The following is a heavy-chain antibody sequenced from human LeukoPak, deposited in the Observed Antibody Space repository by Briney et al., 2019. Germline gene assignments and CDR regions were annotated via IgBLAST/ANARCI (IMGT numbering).Heavy chain of an antibody. CDR2: ISDSGGRT. Sequence: PGGSLRLSCAASGFTFSTYAMNWVRQAPGKGLEWVSVISDSGGRTYYADSVKGRFTISRDNSKNTLYLQMNSLRAEDTAVYYCARDPYRLSGSGSYYPFGMDVWGQGTTVTVSS. D-gene: IGHD3-10*01. V-gene: IGHV3-23*01. J-gene: IGHJ6*02. CDR3: ARDPYRLSGSGSYYPFGMDV. CDR1: GFTFSTYA.